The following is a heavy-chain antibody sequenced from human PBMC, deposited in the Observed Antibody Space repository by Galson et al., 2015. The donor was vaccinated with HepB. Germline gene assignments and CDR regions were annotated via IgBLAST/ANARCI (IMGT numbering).Heavy chain of an antibody. J-gene: IGHJ6*02. D-gene: IGHD6-13*01. CDR2: ISYDGSNK. V-gene: IGHV3-30*04. CDR1: GFTFSSYA. Sequence: SLRLSCVASGFTFSSYAMHWVRQAPGKGLEWVAVISYDGSNKYYADSVKGRFTISRDNSKNTLYLQMNSLRAEDAAVYYCARDYASSWYFNHYYGMDVWGQGTTVTVSS. CDR3: ARDYASSWYFNHYYGMDV.